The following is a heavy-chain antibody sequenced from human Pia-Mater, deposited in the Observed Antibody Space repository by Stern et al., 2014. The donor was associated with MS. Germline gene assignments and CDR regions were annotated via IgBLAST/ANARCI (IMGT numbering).Heavy chain of an antibody. Sequence: VQLVESGGGVVPPGRHLRLSCVASGFTLGSCAMHWVRQAPGKGLEWVAGVSYDGSNKYYADSVKGRFTISRDNSQNTLYMQMSSLRPEDTAVYYCAKDRQYLTYFFDHWGQGSLVTVSS. V-gene: IGHV3-30*18. CDR2: VSYDGSNK. D-gene: IGHD2/OR15-2a*01. CDR3: AKDRQYLTYFFDH. CDR1: GFTLGSCA. J-gene: IGHJ5*02.